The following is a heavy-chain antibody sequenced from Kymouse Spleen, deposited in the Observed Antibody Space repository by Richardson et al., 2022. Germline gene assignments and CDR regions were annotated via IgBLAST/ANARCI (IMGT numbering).Heavy chain of an antibody. CDR2: ISSSGSTI. D-gene: IGHD6-19*01. J-gene: IGHJ6*02. V-gene: IGHV3-11*01. Sequence: QVQLVESGGGLVKPGGSLRLSCAASGFTFSDYYMSWIRQAPGKGLEWVSYISSSGSTIYYADSVKGRFTISRDNAKNSLYLQMNSLRAEDTAVYYCARDQGIAVAGRKLLLDYGMDVWGQGTTVTVSS. CDR1: GFTFSDYY. CDR3: ARDQGIAVAGRKLLLDYGMDV.